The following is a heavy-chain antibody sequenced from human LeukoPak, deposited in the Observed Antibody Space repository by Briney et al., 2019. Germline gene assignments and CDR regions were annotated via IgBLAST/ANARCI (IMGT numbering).Heavy chain of an antibody. D-gene: IGHD5-12*01. CDR3: AGAYGYNYFHY. CDR1: GFIVSNYY. CDR2: IYTDGST. J-gene: IGHJ4*02. Sequence: GGSLRLSCAASGFIVSNYYMSWVRQAPGKGLEWVSVIYTDGSTYYADSVRGRFTISRDNSENTLYLQMNSLRAEDTALYYCAGAYGYNYFHYWGQGTLVTVSS. V-gene: IGHV3-53*01.